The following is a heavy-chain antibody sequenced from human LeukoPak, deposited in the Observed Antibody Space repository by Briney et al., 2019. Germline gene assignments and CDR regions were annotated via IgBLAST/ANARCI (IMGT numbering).Heavy chain of an antibody. CDR2: VLHSGAT. Sequence: PSETLTLTCTVSGGSISSPISYWGWIRQPPVKGLEWIATVLHSGATFYSPSLEGRLTISIDTSTNQFSLKMTSMTAADTAVYYCARRIVGVIDAFDYWGQGALVTVSS. CDR3: ARRIVGVIDAFDY. V-gene: IGHV4-39*01. D-gene: IGHD1-26*01. CDR1: GGSISSPISY. J-gene: IGHJ4*02.